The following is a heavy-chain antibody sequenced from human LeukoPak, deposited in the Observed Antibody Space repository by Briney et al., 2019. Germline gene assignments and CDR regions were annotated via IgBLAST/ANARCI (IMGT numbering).Heavy chain of an antibody. Sequence: RGSLRLSCAASGFIFSTYAIHCVREAPGKGLEGVAFIRYDGGDEYYADSVKGRFTISRDNSKNTLYLQMNSLRVEDTAVYHCAKDRTYYYGSGSSLNMDVWGKGTTVTISS. V-gene: IGHV3-30*02. CDR3: AKDRTYYYGSGSSLNMDV. J-gene: IGHJ6*03. D-gene: IGHD3-10*01. CDR1: GFIFSTYA. CDR2: IRYDGGDE.